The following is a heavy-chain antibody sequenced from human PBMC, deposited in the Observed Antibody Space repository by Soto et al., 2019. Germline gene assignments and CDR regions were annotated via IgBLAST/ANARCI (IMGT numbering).Heavy chain of an antibody. CDR1: GDSISNVHYF. CDR3: ARDLGPTTVTTFFDY. Sequence: PSETLSLTCTVSGDSISNVHYFWSWIRQSPDKGLEWIGHIYNGGSIYNNPSLESRLTISVDTSKNQFSLDLSSVSAADTAVYYCARDLGPTTVTTFFDYWGQGTLVTVSS. CDR2: IYNGGSI. J-gene: IGHJ4*02. D-gene: IGHD4-17*01. V-gene: IGHV4-30-4*01.